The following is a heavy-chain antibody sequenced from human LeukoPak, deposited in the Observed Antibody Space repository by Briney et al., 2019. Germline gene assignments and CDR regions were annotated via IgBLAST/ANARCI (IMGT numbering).Heavy chain of an antibody. CDR3: AGSNIAVTGTLWVY. D-gene: IGHD6-19*01. CDR2: INPNSGGT. CDR1: GGTFTGYY. J-gene: IGHJ4*02. Sequence: GASVKVSCKASGGTFTGYYMHWVRQAPGQGLEWMGRINPNSGGTNYAQKFQGRVTMTRDTSISTVYMELSRLRSDDTAVYYCAGSNIAVTGTLWVYWGQGTLVTVSS. V-gene: IGHV1-2*06.